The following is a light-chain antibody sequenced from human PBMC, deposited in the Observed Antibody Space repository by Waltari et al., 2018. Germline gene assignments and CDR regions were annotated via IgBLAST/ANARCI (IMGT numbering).Light chain of an antibody. CDR1: QSVRRY. V-gene: IGKV3-20*01. CDR3: QKYGTLPAT. CDR2: EAS. J-gene: IGKJ1*01. Sequence: EIVLTQSPGTLSLSPGDGATLSCRASQSVRRYLAWYQQKAGQPPRLLIYEASSRATGIPDRFSGSGSGTDFSLTISRLEPEDFAVYYCQKYGTLPATFGQGTKVEIK.